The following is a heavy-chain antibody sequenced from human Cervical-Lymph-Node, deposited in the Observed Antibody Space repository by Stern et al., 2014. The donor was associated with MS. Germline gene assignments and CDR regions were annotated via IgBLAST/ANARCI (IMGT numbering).Heavy chain of an antibody. Sequence: QVQLVESGPGLVKPSGTLSLTCDVSGGSISSSNWWTWVRQPPGKGLEWIGEIYHSGSTNYNPSLKSRVTISVDKSKNQFSLKLSSVTAADTAVYYCARFSTLYSSGPYFDYWGQGTLVTVSS. V-gene: IGHV4-4*02. D-gene: IGHD6-19*01. CDR3: ARFSTLYSSGPYFDY. J-gene: IGHJ4*02. CDR2: IYHSGST. CDR1: GGSISSSNW.